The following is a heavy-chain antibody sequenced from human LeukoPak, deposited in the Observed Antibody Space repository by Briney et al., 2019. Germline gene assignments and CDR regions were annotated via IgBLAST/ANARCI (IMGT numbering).Heavy chain of an antibody. CDR1: GGSLNNYY. J-gene: IGHJ5*02. V-gene: IGHV4-34*01. CDR2: VNRSGST. CDR3: ARPEAYGSGSSP. Sequence: SETLSLTCAVYGGSLNNYYWSWIRQPPGKGLKWIGEVNRSGSTNHNPSLKSRVTISMQTSKNQFSLKLSSVTAADTAVYYCARPEAYGSGSSPWGQGTLVTVSS. D-gene: IGHD3-10*01.